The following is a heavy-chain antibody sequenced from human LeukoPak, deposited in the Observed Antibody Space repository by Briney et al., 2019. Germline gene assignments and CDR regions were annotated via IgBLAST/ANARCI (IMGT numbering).Heavy chain of an antibody. CDR2: FDPEDGEP. D-gene: IGHD1-26*01. Sequence: ASVKVSCQVSGNSLSETSIHWVRQAPGQWLEWMGGFDPEDGEPIFAQKFQGRFSMTEDTSADTAYMELSSLRPEDTAVYYCATADKWEPLDYWGQGTLVTVSS. J-gene: IGHJ4*02. CDR3: ATADKWEPLDY. CDR1: GNSLSETS. V-gene: IGHV1-24*01.